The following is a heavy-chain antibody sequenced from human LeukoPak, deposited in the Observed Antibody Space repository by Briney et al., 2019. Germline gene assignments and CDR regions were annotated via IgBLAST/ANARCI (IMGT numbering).Heavy chain of an antibody. Sequence: SETLSLTCTVSGGSISSGGYYWSWIRQPPGKGLEWIGYIYHSGSTYYNPSLKSRVTISVDRSKNQFSLKLSSVTAADTAVYYCARDTPRNCIFDYWGQGTLVTVSS. D-gene: IGHD1-14*01. CDR3: ARDTPRNCIFDY. CDR1: GGSISSGGYY. J-gene: IGHJ4*02. CDR2: IYHSGST. V-gene: IGHV4-30-2*01.